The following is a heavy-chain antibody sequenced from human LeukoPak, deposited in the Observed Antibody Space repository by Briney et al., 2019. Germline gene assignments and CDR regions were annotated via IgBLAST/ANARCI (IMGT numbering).Heavy chain of an antibody. CDR1: GYTFTRYD. Sequence: ASVKVSCKASGYTFTRYDINWVRQATGQGLEWMGWINTKSGMTGHAQRFQGRITITKDTSISTVYMELSSLSSEDTAVYFCARVDGSVDYWGQGTLVTVSS. CDR2: INTKSGMT. V-gene: IGHV1-8*03. CDR3: ARVDGSVDY. J-gene: IGHJ4*02. D-gene: IGHD3-22*01.